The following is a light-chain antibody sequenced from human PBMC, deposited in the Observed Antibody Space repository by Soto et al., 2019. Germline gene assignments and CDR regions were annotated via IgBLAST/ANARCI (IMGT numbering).Light chain of an antibody. CDR3: QQRSNWPPIT. V-gene: IGKV3-11*01. J-gene: IGKJ5*01. CDR1: QSVSSY. Sequence: EIVLTQSPATLSLSPGERATLSCRASQSVSSYLAWYQQKPGQAPRLLIYDASNRATGIPARFSVSGSGTDFTLTISSLEPEDFAVYYCQQRSNWPPITFGQGTRWRL. CDR2: DAS.